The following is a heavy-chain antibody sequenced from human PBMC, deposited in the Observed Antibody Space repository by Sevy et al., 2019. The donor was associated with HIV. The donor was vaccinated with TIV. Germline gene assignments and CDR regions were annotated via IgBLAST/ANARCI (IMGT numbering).Heavy chain of an antibody. CDR3: AREGGYSDQGMDV. CDR2: ISSSISTI. Sequence: GGSLRLSCAASRFRFSTYSMNWVRQAPGKGLEWVSHISSSISTIYYTDSVKGRFTISRDNAKNSLYLQMNSLRAEDTAVYYCAREGGYSDQGMDVWGQRTTVTVSS. V-gene: IGHV3-48*01. J-gene: IGHJ6*02. D-gene: IGHD3-9*01. CDR1: RFRFSTYS.